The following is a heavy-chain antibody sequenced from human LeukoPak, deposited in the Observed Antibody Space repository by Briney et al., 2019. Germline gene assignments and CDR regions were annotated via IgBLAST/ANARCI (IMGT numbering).Heavy chain of an antibody. CDR2: IYYSGST. V-gene: IGHV4-39*07. J-gene: IGHJ3*02. CDR1: GGSISSSRYY. CDR3: ARARNYYDSSDYYYEGDAFDI. Sequence: PSETLSLTCTVSGGSISSSRYYWGWIRQPPGKGLEWIGSIYYSGSTYYNPSLKSRVTISVDTSKNQFSLKLSSVTAADTAVYYCARARNYYDSSDYYYEGDAFDIWGQGTMVTVPS. D-gene: IGHD3-22*01.